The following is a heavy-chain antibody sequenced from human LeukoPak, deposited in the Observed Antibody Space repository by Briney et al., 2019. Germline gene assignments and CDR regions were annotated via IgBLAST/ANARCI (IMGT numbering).Heavy chain of an antibody. Sequence: SETLSLTCTVSGGSISSSSYYWGWIRQPPGKGLEWIGSIYYSGSTYYNLSLKSRVTISVDTSKNQFSLKLSSVTAADTAVYYCARDVSPRGGFDYWGQGTLVTVSS. V-gene: IGHV4-39*07. D-gene: IGHD3-10*01. CDR3: ARDVSPRGGFDY. J-gene: IGHJ4*02. CDR1: GGSISSSSYY. CDR2: IYYSGST.